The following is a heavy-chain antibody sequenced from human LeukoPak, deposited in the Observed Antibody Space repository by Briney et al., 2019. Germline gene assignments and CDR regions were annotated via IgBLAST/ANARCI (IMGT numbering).Heavy chain of an antibody. CDR1: GLILSNYG. CDR3: ARGGGTSVDSSWGYNYMDV. V-gene: IGHV3-30*02. J-gene: IGHJ6*03. D-gene: IGHD6-6*01. Sequence: EGSLRLSCAASGLILSNYGMYWVRQAPGKGLEWVAFIQSDGSERNKKYSLESVKGRFTIFRDNSKNTLFVQMDNLRAEDTGVYYCARGGGTSVDSSWGYNYMDVWGKGTTVTVSS. CDR2: IQSDGSERNKK.